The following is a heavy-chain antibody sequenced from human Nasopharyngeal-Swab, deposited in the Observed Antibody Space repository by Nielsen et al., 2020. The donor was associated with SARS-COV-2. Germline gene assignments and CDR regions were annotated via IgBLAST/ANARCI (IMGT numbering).Heavy chain of an antibody. Sequence: GESLKISCAASGFTFSSYWMNWVRQAPGKGLEWVANIKQDGSEKYYVDSVKGRFTISRDNAKNSLYLQMNSLRAEDTAVYYCARGQDSSGWYTPGSYYYYGMDVWGQGTTVTVSS. CDR2: IKQDGSEK. CDR1: GFTFSSYW. D-gene: IGHD6-19*01. V-gene: IGHV3-7*01. CDR3: ARGQDSSGWYTPGSYYYYGMDV. J-gene: IGHJ6*02.